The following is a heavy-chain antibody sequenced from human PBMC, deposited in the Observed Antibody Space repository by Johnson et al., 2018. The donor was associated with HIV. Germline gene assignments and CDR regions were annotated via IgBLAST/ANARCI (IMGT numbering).Heavy chain of an antibody. J-gene: IGHJ3*02. CDR3: ARGGAYCGGDCYHAFDI. Sequence: VQLVESGGGVVQPGMSLRLSCAASGFTFSSYAMHWVRQAPGKGLEWVSGINWNGGSTGYADSVKGRFTISRDNAKNSLYVQMNSLRAEDTALYYCARGGAYCGGDCYHAFDIWGQGTMVTVSS. D-gene: IGHD2-21*02. V-gene: IGHV3-20*04. CDR2: INWNGGST. CDR1: GFTFSSYA.